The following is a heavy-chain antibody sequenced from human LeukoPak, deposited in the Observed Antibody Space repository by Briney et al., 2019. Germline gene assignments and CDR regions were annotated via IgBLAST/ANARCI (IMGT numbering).Heavy chain of an antibody. CDR2: INHSGST. CDR3: ARKRKGISSSYPFLNYYYMDV. CDR1: GGSFSGYY. V-gene: IGHV4-34*01. D-gene: IGHD6-13*01. Sequence: SETLSLTCAVYGGSFSGYYWSWIRQPPGKGLEWIGEINHSGSTNYNPSLKSRVTISVDTSKNQFSLKLSSVTAADTAVYYCARKRKGISSSYPFLNYYYMDVWGKGTTVTVSS. J-gene: IGHJ6*03.